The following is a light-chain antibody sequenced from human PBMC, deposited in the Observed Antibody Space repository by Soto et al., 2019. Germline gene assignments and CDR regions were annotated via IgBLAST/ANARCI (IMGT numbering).Light chain of an antibody. CDR3: QQVYDFPHT. J-gene: IGKJ2*01. CDR1: QAINNY. V-gene: IGKV1-39*01. Sequence: DIQMTQSPSSLSASVGDRVTITCRTSQAINNYLNWYRQKPVKVPEVLIYGASSLQDGVSSRFTGSASRTYFTLTIRSLQPEDFATYYCQQVYDFPHTFGQGTKVEV. CDR2: GAS.